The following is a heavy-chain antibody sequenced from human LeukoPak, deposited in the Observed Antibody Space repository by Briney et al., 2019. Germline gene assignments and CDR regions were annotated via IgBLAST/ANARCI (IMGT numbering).Heavy chain of an antibody. CDR1: GFTFSNYW. CDR3: AREASGSS. V-gene: IGHV3-74*01. Sequence: PGGSLRLSCAASGFTFSNYWMHWVRQAPGKGLLWVSRSSGDGSITSYADSVKGRFTISRDNAKNTLYPQMNSLRAEDTAVYYCAREASGSSWGQGTLVTVSS. CDR2: SSGDGSIT. D-gene: IGHD1-26*01. J-gene: IGHJ5*02.